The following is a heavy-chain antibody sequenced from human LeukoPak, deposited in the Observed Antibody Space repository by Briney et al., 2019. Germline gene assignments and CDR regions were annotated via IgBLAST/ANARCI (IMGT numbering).Heavy chain of an antibody. V-gene: IGHV4-31*03. CDR2: IHDSGYA. CDR1: GDSIDSGGFY. J-gene: IGHJ1*01. CDR3: ANIRGVLREDDVGDYYGPAAYFQD. D-gene: IGHD3-22*01. Sequence: PSETLSLTCTVSGDSIDSGGFYWTWIRQRPGKGLECIGYIHDSGYANYNPSLRTRVIMSTDTSKNQFSLKLSSVTAADTAVYFCANIRGVLREDDVGDYYGPAAYFQDWGPGTLVTVSS.